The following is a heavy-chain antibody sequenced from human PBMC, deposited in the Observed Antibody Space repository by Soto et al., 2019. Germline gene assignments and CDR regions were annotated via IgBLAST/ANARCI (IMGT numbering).Heavy chain of an antibody. CDR2: IGSAGDT. D-gene: IGHD7-27*01. CDR3: ARGYLGSFDY. CDR1: GFTFSSYA. V-gene: IGHV3-13*01. J-gene: IGHJ4*02. Sequence: EVQLVESGGGLVQPGGSLRLSCAASGFTFSSYAVHWVRQPTGKGLEWVSVIGSAGDTYYPGSVKGRFTISRENAKNSLYLQMNILRAEDAAVYYCARGYLGSFDYWGQRTLVTVSS.